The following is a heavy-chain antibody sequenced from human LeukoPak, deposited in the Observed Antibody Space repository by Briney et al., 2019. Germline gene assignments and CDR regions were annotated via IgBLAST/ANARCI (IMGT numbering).Heavy chain of an antibody. D-gene: IGHD1-26*01. CDR1: GYTFTSYG. V-gene: IGHV1-18*01. CDR3: ARAGFITYSGTYYADY. CDR2: ISTYNGNT. J-gene: IGHJ4*02. Sequence: ASVKVSCKASGYTFTSYGITWVRPAPGQGLEWMGWISTYNGNTNYAQKLQGRVTMTTDTSTGIVYMDLRSLRSDDTAVYYCARAGFITYSGTYYADYWGQGTLVTVSS.